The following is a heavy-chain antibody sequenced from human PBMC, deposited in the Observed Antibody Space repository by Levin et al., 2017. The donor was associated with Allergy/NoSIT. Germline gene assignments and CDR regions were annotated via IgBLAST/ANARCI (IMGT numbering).Heavy chain of an antibody. D-gene: IGHD2-2*01. Sequence: GESLKISCKASGYTFTGNYIQWVRQAPGQGLEWMGWVNPNTGGTHYAQKFQGRVSMTRDTSITTAYMDLNSLTSDDTAVYYCTSSPSDFDYWGQGTLVTVSS. CDR1: GYTFTGNY. CDR3: TSSPSDFDY. CDR2: VNPNTGGT. V-gene: IGHV1-2*02. J-gene: IGHJ4*02.